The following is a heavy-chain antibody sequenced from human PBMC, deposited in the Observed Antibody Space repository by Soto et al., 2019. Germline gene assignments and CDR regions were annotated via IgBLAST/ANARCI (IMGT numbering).Heavy chain of an antibody. CDR3: SRRGYNWNVFGMDV. D-gene: IGHD1-1*01. Sequence: QLQLQESGPGLVKPSETLSLTCTVSGGAISSRSYYWGWIRQPPGKGLEWIGSTYDSGSTYYNPSLKRRVTMSVATSKNQFSLKLSSVTAADTAVYDCSRRGYNWNVFGMDVWGQGTTVTVSS. V-gene: IGHV4-39*01. CDR1: GGAISSRSYY. CDR2: TYDSGST. J-gene: IGHJ6*02.